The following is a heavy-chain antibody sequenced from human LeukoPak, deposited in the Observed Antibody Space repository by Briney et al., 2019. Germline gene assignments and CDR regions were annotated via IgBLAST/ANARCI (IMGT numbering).Heavy chain of an antibody. CDR3: ARRGYSYGYSDRFDP. D-gene: IGHD5-18*01. CDR2: IIPIFGTA. J-gene: IGHJ5*02. CDR1: GGTFSSYA. V-gene: IGHV1-69*05. Sequence: SVKVSCKASGGTFSSYAISWVRQAPGQGLEWMGGIIPIFGTANYAQKFQGRVTITTDESTSTAYMELSSLRSEDTAVYYCARRGYSYGYSDRFDPWGQGTLVTVSS.